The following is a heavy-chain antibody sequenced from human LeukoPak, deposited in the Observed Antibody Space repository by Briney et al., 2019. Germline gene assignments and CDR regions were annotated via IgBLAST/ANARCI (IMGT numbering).Heavy chain of an antibody. CDR3: TAGLFGGIASADY. J-gene: IGHJ4*02. Sequence: GGSLRLSCAASGFTFSSAWMSWVRQAPGKGLEWVGRINSKTDGGTTDYAAPVKGRFTISRDDSEDTLDLQMNSLKTEDSAVYYCTAGLFGGIASADYWGQGTLVTVSS. CDR2: INSKTDGGTT. CDR1: GFTFSSAW. D-gene: IGHD2-21*01. V-gene: IGHV3-15*01.